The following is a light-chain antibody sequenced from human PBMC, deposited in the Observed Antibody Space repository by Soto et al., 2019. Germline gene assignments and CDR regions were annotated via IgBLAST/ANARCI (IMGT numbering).Light chain of an antibody. CDR2: DVN. CDR3: CSYAGSPYV. J-gene: IGLJ1*01. Sequence: ALTQPRSVSGSPGQSVTISCTGTSSDVGAYNYVSWYQQHAGKAPKLMIDDVNKRPSGVPDRFSGSKSGNTASLTISGLQAEDEADYYCCSYAGSPYVVGTGTKV. CDR1: SSDVGAYNY. V-gene: IGLV2-11*01.